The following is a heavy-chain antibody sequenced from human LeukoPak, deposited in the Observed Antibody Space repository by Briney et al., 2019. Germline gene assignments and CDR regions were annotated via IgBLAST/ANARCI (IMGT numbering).Heavy chain of an antibody. J-gene: IGHJ4*02. Sequence: GRSLRLSCAASGFTFDDYAMHWVRQAPGKGLEWVSGITWNSGIIAYADSAKGRFTISRDNARNSLYLRMNSLRAEDTALYYCAKDMGYYDSSGCFDYWGQGTLVTVSS. CDR2: ITWNSGII. V-gene: IGHV3-9*01. CDR1: GFTFDDYA. CDR3: AKDMGYYDSSGCFDY. D-gene: IGHD3-22*01.